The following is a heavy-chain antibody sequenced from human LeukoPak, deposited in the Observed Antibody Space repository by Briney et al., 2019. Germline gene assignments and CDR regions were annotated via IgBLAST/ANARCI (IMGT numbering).Heavy chain of an antibody. J-gene: IGHJ5*02. CDR3: ARDLGPSGSYYRHWFDP. V-gene: IGHV3-7*01. Sequence: GGSLRLSCAASGFTFSSYWMSWVRQAPGKGLEWVANIKQDGSEKYYVDSVKGRFTISRDNAKNSLYLQMNSLRAEDTAVYYCARDLGPSGSYYRHWFDPWGQGTLVTVSS. CDR2: IKQDGSEK. D-gene: IGHD1-26*01. CDR1: GFTFSSYW.